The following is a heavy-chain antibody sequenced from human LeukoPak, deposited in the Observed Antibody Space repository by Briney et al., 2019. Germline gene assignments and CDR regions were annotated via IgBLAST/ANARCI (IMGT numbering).Heavy chain of an antibody. CDR1: GFTFSDYY. CDR3: ARGFHLYYDFWSGYSGVDY. Sequence: GGSLRLSCAASGFTFSDYYMSWIRQAPGKGLEWVSYISSSGSTIYYADSVKGRFTISRDNAKNSLYLQVNSLRAEDTAVYYCARGFHLYYDFWSGYSGVDYWGQGTLVTVSS. J-gene: IGHJ4*02. CDR2: ISSSGSTI. V-gene: IGHV3-11*01. D-gene: IGHD3-3*01.